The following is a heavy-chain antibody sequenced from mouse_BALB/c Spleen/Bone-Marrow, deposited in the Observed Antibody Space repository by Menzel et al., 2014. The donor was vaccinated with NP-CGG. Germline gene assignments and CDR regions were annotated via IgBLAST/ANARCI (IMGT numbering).Heavy chain of an antibody. CDR1: GYTFXTYW. V-gene: IGHV1-7*01. D-gene: IGHD1-1*01. J-gene: IGHJ3*01. CDR2: INPSTGYI. CDR3: ATYVGFAF. Sequence: SGAELAKPGASVKMSCKASGYTFXTYWMHWVKQRPGQGLEWIGYINPSTGYIEYNQKFKDKATLTADKSSSTAYMQLSSLTSEDSAVYYCATYVGFAFWGQGTLVTVSA.